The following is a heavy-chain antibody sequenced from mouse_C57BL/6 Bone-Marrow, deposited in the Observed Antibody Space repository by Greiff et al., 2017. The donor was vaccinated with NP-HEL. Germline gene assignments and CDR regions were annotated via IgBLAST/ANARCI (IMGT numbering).Heavy chain of an antibody. CDR1: GYTFTSYW. D-gene: IGHD2-10*02. V-gene: IGHV1-55*01. CDR2: IYPGSGST. J-gene: IGHJ3*01. Sequence: QVQLQQPGAELVKPGASVKMSCKASGYTFTSYWITWVKQRPGQGLEWIGDIYPGSGSTNYNEKFKSKATLTVDTSSSTAYMQLSSLTSEDSAVYYCARMRYGNYGETWFAYWGQGTLVTVSA. CDR3: ARMRYGNYGETWFAY.